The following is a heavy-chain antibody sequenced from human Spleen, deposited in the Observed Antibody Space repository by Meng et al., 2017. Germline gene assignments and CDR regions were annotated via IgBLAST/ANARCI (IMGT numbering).Heavy chain of an antibody. CDR1: GGSISCSNW. D-gene: IGHD3-16*02. Sequence: ESGPGRGTLSGSLPLTRADLGGSISCSNWWRWVRQPPGQGLEWIGENYISEITIENPSLKSRVTISLDQSKNQFSLKLSSVTAADTAVYYCARYNYRYSGNWFDPWGQGTLVTVS. J-gene: IGHJ5*02. V-gene: IGHV4-4*02. CDR2: NYISEIT. CDR3: ARYNYRYSGNWFDP.